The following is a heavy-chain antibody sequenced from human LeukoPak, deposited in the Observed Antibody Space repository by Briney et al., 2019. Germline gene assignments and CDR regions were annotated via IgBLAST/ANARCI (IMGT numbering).Heavy chain of an antibody. CDR1: GFTFNSYS. CDR2: ISSSSSNI. D-gene: IGHD3-22*01. Sequence: GGSLRLSCAASGFTFNSYSMDWVRQAPGKGLEWVSSISSSSSNIYYADSVKGRFTISRDNDKNSMYLQMNSLRVEDTAVYYCAYSSISMIVVDWGQGTLVTVSS. CDR3: AYSSISMIVVD. V-gene: IGHV3-21*01. J-gene: IGHJ4*02.